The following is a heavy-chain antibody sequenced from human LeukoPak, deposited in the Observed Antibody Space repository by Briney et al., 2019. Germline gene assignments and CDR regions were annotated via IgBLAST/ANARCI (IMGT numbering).Heavy chain of an antibody. V-gene: IGHV3-11*04. CDR3: ARAETTVTRPHWFDP. CDR1: GFTFSDYY. Sequence: PGGSLRLSCAASGFTFSDYYMNWIRQAPGKGLKWVSYISGSSSYIYYADSVKGRFTISRDNAKNSLYLQMNSLRAKDTAVYYCARAETTVTRPHWFDPWGQGTLVTVSS. CDR2: ISGSSSYI. J-gene: IGHJ5*02. D-gene: IGHD4-17*01.